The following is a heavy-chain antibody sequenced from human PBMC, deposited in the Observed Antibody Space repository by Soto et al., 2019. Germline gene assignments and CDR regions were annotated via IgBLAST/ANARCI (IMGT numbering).Heavy chain of an antibody. CDR1: GFTFSSYG. CDR3: AKGGVSVYDMVY. Sequence: QVQLVESGGGVVQPGRSLRLSCAASGFTFSSYGMHWVRQAPGKGLEWVAVISYDGSNKYYADSVKGRFTISRDNSKNTLYLQMNSLRAEDTAVYYCAKGGVSVYDMVYWGQGTLVTVSS. V-gene: IGHV3-30*18. D-gene: IGHD3-16*01. J-gene: IGHJ4*02. CDR2: ISYDGSNK.